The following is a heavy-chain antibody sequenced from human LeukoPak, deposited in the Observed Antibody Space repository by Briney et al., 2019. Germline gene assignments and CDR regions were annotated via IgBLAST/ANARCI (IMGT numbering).Heavy chain of an antibody. J-gene: IGHJ4*02. D-gene: IGHD6-13*01. CDR3: ARGSIAAADNAVY. Sequence: SVKVSCKASGGTFSSYAISWVRQAPGQGLEWMGGIIPIFGTANYAQKFQGRVTITADKSTSTAYMELSSLRSEDTAVYYCARGSIAAADNAVYWGQGTLVTVSS. V-gene: IGHV1-69*06. CDR2: IIPIFGTA. CDR1: GGTFSSYA.